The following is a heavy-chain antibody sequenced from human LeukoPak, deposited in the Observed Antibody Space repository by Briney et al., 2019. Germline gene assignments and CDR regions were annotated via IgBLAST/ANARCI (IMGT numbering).Heavy chain of an antibody. CDR2: IRSKANSYAT. CDR1: GFTFSGSA. J-gene: IGHJ6*03. Sequence: GGSLRLSCAASGFTFSGSAMHWVRQASGKGLEWVGRIRSKANSYATAYAASVKGRFTISRDDSKNTAYLQMNSLKTEDTAVYYCTRHRDIVVVPAAMRYYYYYYYMDVWGKGTTVILSS. CDR3: TRHRDIVVVPAAMRYYYYYYYMDV. D-gene: IGHD2-2*01. V-gene: IGHV3-73*01.